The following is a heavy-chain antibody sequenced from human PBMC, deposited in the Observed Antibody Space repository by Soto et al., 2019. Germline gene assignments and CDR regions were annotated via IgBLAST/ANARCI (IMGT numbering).Heavy chain of an antibody. J-gene: IGHJ3*01. D-gene: IGHD5-12*01. CDR1: GFTFSSFA. V-gene: IGHV3-30*03. CDR2: ISFNGLSQ. Sequence: QELLVESGGGVVQPGKSLRLSCAASGFTFSSFAMHWVRQAPGKGLEWASVISFNGLSQFYPDSIRGRFTISRDNSKNTLYLQRDSLRPDDTAVYYWARGGRGLRGAFDVWRQWTEVSVS. CDR3: ARGGRGLRGAFDV.